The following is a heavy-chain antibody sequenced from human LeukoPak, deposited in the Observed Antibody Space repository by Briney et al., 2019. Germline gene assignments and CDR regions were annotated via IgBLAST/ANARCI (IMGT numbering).Heavy chain of an antibody. J-gene: IGHJ4*02. CDR2: VYYSGGA. D-gene: IGHD2/OR15-2a*01. V-gene: IGHV4-30-4*07. CDR1: GDSISSGSYS. Sequence: PSETLSLTCAVSGDSISSGSYSWSWIRQPPGKRLEWIGYVYYSGGAYYNPSLKSRFTISVDTSKNQFSLNLSSVTAADTAVYYCARAEYDFFHYWGQGALVTVSS. CDR3: ARAEYDFFHY.